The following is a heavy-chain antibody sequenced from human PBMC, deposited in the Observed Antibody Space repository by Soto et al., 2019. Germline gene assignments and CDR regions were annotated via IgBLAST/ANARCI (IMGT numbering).Heavy chain of an antibody. V-gene: IGHV3-23*01. Sequence: GGSLRLSCAASGFTFSSYAMSWVRQAPGKGLEWVSTTSGSGGSTYYADSVKGRFTISRDKSKKTLYLQMNSLRAEDTAVYYCAKGAVAGKFQSAKFDYWGKGTLVTVSS. CDR1: GFTFSSYA. J-gene: IGHJ4*02. D-gene: IGHD6-19*01. CDR2: TSGSGGST. CDR3: AKGAVAGKFQSAKFDY.